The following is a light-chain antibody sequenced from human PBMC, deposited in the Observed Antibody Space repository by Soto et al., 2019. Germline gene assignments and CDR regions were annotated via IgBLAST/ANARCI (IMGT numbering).Light chain of an antibody. Sequence: DIQMTQSPSTLSASVGDRVTITCRASQSISTWLAWYQQKPGKAPKLLIYKASSLESGVPSRFSGSGSGTELTLTISSLQSDDFATYYCQQCDSYSYTFGQGTKLEIK. J-gene: IGKJ2*01. CDR2: KAS. CDR1: QSISTW. CDR3: QQCDSYSYT. V-gene: IGKV1-5*03.